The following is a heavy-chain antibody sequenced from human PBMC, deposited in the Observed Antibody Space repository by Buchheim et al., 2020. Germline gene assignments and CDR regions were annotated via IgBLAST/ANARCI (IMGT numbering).Heavy chain of an antibody. V-gene: IGHV3-30*18. CDR1: GFTFSSYN. J-gene: IGHJ6*01. CDR2: ISYDGSNK. Sequence: QVQLVESGGGVVQPGKSLRLSCVTSGFTFSSYNMHWVRRAPGKGLEWVGLISYDGSNKYYADSVKSRFTISRDNAENTVFLQMDSLRAEDTAVYYCAKVGKGDYYYYGVDVWGQGTT. CDR3: AKVGKGDYYYYGVDV.